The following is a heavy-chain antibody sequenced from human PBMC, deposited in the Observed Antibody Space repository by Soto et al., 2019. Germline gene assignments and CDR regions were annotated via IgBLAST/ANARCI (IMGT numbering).Heavy chain of an antibody. D-gene: IGHD3-10*01. CDR1: GGSISSYY. J-gene: IGHJ5*02. CDR2: IYYSRST. CDR3: ARVPNYYGSGSPPWFDP. V-gene: IGHV4-59*01. Sequence: SETLSLTCTVSGGSISSYYWSWIRQPPGKGLEWIGYIYYSRSTNYNPSLKSRVTISVDTSKNQFSLKLSSVTAADTAVYYCARVPNYYGSGSPPWFDPWGQGPLVTVS.